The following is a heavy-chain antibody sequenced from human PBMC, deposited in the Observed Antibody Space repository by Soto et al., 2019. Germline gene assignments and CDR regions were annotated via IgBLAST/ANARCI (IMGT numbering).Heavy chain of an antibody. CDR1: GYSFNTYW. V-gene: IGHV5-51*01. D-gene: IGHD6-13*01. Sequence: GEALKISCKGSGYSFNTYWIGWVRQLPGKGLEWMGIIYPGDSDTRYSPSFQGQVTISADKSISTAYLQWSSLKASDTAMYYCTRTSAPGKNYYGMDVWGQGTTVTVSS. J-gene: IGHJ6*02. CDR2: IYPGDSDT. CDR3: TRTSAPGKNYYGMDV.